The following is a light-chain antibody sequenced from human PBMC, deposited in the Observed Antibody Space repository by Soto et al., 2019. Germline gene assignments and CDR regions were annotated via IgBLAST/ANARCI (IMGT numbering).Light chain of an antibody. Sequence: DIQMTQSPSTLSASVGDRVTITCRASQSISSWLAWYQQKPGKAPKLLIYKASTLESGVPSRFSGSGSGTELTLTISSLQPDDFATYYCQQYNSYSTFGQGTKVEIK. J-gene: IGKJ1*01. CDR1: QSISSW. CDR2: KAS. V-gene: IGKV1-5*03. CDR3: QQYNSYST.